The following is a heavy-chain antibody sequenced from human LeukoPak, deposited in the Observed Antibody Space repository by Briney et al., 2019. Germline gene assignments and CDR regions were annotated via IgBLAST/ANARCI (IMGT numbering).Heavy chain of an antibody. V-gene: IGHV1-69*04. CDR3: ARPSESGGSVFDPLRLDV. D-gene: IGHD3-9*01. CDR1: GGASTEHA. J-gene: IGHJ6*02. CDR2: IIPILGKT. Sequence: SVKVSCKASGGASTEHAITWLRQAPGQGLEWMGRIIPILGKTYYAHNFRGRVTITADKSTSTVYMEVGSLRSEDTAMYYCARPSESGGSVFDPLRLDVWGQGTTVTVSS.